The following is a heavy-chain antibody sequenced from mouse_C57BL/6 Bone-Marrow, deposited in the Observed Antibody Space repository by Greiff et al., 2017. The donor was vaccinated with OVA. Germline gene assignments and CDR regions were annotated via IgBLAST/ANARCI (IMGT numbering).Heavy chain of an antibody. CDR1: GYSITSGYY. D-gene: IGHD1-1*02. CDR2: ISYDGSN. CDR3: ARRLSYYFDY. Sequence: EVQLVESGPGLVKPSQSLSLTCSVTGYSITSGYYWNWIRQFPGNKLEWMGYISYDGSNNYNPSLKNRISITSDTSKNQFFLKLNSVTTEDTATYYCARRLSYYFDYWGQGTTLTVSS. V-gene: IGHV3-6*01. J-gene: IGHJ2*01.